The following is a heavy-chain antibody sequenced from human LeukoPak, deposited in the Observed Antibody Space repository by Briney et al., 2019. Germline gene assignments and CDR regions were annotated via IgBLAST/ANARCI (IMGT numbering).Heavy chain of an antibody. D-gene: IGHD2-2*01. CDR3: ARGRSAMRMDV. CDR1: GYTFSNYD. CDR2: MNPSSGST. Sequence: ASVKVSCKXSGYTFSNYDINWVRQATGQGLEGMGWMNPSSGSTAYAQKFQGRVTITRNTSISTAYMELSTLRFEDTAVYYCARGRSAMRMDVWGKGTTVTVSS. V-gene: IGHV1-8*03. J-gene: IGHJ6*04.